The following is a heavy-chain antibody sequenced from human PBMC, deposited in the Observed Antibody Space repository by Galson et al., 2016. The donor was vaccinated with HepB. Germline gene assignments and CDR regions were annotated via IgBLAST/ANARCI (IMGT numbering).Heavy chain of an antibody. CDR1: GYNFRNYG. CDR2: ISNYNVNT. Sequence: SVKVSCKASGYNFRNYGISWVRQAPGQGLEWMGWISNYNVNTNYAQKFQGRVTMTTDTSTSTVYMELRSLRSDDTAVYYCARGARYNWNYVAYWGQGTLVTVSS. CDR3: ARGARYNWNYVAY. V-gene: IGHV1-18*01. D-gene: IGHD1-20*01. J-gene: IGHJ4*02.